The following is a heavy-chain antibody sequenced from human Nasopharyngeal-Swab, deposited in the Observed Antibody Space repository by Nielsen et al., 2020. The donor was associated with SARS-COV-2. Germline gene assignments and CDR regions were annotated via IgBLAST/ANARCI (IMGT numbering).Heavy chain of an antibody. V-gene: IGHV3-11*04. CDR1: GFTFSDYY. Sequence: GESLKISCAASGFTFSDYYMSWIRQAPGKGLEWVSYISSSGSTIYYADSVKGRFPISRDNAKNSLYLQMNSLRAEDTAVYYCARNPDAFDIWGQGTMVTVSS. CDR2: ISSSGSTI. J-gene: IGHJ3*02. CDR3: ARNPDAFDI.